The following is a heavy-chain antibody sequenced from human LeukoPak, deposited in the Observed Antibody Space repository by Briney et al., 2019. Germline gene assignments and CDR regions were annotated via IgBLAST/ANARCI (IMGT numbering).Heavy chain of an antibody. D-gene: IGHD3-22*01. Sequence: GGSLRLSCAASGFTFSSYAMSWVRQAPGKGLEWVSAISGSGGSTYYADSVKGRFTISRDNSKNTLYLQMNSLRAEDTAVYYCAKVSYYYDSSGYYSVSGMDVWGQGTTVTVSS. J-gene: IGHJ6*02. CDR3: AKVSYYYDSSGYYSVSGMDV. CDR1: GFTFSSYA. V-gene: IGHV3-23*01. CDR2: ISGSGGST.